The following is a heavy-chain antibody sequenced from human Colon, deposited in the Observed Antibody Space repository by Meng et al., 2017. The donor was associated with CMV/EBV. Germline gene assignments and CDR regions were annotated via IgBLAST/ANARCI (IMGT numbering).Heavy chain of an antibody. CDR3: AKDYGNYPPYYYYYGMDV. D-gene: IGHD4-11*01. J-gene: IGHJ6*02. CDR2: IRYDGSNQ. V-gene: IGHV3-30*02. CDR1: GFTFSTYG. Sequence: GGSLRLSCIASGFTFSTYGMHWVRQAPGKGLEWLAFIRYDGSNQHYADSVKGRFTFSRDNSKNTLYLQMNSLRTEDTALYFCAKDYGNYPPYYYYYGMDVWGQGTTVTVSS.